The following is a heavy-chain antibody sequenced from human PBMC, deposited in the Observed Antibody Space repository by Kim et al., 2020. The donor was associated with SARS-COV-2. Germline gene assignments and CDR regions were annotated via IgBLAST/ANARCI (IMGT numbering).Heavy chain of an antibody. CDR3: ARGMEPYDY. D-gene: IGHD1-1*01. J-gene: IGHJ4*02. CDR1: GFTFSDYY. V-gene: IGHV3-11*01. CDR2: ISGGGSAI. Sequence: GGSLRLSCATSGFTFSDYYMTWIRQAPGKGLEWVSYISGGGSAIYYADSVKGRITISRDNAKNSLYLQINSLRADDTAVYYCARGMEPYDYWGRGTLVTVSS.